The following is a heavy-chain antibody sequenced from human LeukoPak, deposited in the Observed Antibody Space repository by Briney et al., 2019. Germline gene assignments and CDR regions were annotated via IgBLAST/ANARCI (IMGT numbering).Heavy chain of an antibody. CDR1: GGTFSSYA. J-gene: IGHJ4*02. Sequence: SVKVSCKASGGTFSSYAISWVRQAPGQGLEWMGRIIPIFGTANYAQKFQGRVTITTDESTSTAYMELSSLRSEDTAVYYCARELVGDFWSGHFDYWGQGTLVTVSS. CDR3: ARELVGDFWSGHFDY. CDR2: IIPIFGTA. D-gene: IGHD3-3*01. V-gene: IGHV1-69*05.